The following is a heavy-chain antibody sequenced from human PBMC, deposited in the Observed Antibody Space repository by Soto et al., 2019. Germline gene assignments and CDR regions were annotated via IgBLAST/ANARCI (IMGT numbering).Heavy chain of an antibody. CDR1: GYTFTSYY. Sequence: ASVKVSCKASGYTFTSYYMNWVRQAPGQGLEWLGIINPSGGYTTYAQRFLGRVTMTSDTSTRTVHMELGSLTSEDTAVYYCARGGGIVVVTTPSDQWGQGTLVTFSS. J-gene: IGHJ4*02. V-gene: IGHV1-46*01. CDR2: INPSGGYT. CDR3: ARGGGIVVVTTPSDQ. D-gene: IGHD2-21*02.